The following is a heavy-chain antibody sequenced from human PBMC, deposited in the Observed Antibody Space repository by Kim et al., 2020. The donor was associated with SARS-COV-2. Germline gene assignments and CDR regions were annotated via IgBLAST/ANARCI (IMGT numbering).Heavy chain of an antibody. Sequence: AKYNLALKSRVTMSIDTSRNQFSLEVRSVTAADAAVYYCARESSSYYTMDVWGKGTTVTVSS. J-gene: IGHJ6*03. D-gene: IGHD1-26*01. CDR2: A. V-gene: IGHV4-4*07. CDR3: ARESSSYYTMDV.